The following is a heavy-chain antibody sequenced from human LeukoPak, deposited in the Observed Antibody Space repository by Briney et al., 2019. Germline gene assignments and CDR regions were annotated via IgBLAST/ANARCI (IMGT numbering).Heavy chain of an antibody. D-gene: IGHD5-18*01. CDR1: EFTFGSHA. CDR3: GKTTVGYSSGQKPAWPVDY. J-gene: IGHJ4*02. CDR2: IFGSGGSP. V-gene: IGHV3-23*01. Sequence: GGSLRLSCAASEFTFGSHAMYWVRQAPGKGLEWVAGIFGSGGSPHYADPVKGRFTISRDNSRNTVYLQINSLRAEDTAVYYCGKTTVGYSSGQKPAWPVDYWGQGTLVTVSS.